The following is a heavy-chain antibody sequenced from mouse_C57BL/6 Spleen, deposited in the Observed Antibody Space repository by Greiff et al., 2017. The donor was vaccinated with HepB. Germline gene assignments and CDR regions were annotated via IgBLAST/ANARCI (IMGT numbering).Heavy chain of an antibody. J-gene: IGHJ2*01. CDR1: GYSITSGYY. D-gene: IGHD1-1*01. Sequence: EVQLQESGPGLVKPSQSLSLTCSVTGYSITSGYYWNWIRQFPGNKLEWMGYISYDGSNNYNPSLKNRISITRDTSKNQFFLKLNSVTTEDTATYYCAREGYYGSSYVDFDYWGQGTTLTVSS. CDR3: AREGYYGSSYVDFDY. CDR2: ISYDGSN. V-gene: IGHV3-6*01.